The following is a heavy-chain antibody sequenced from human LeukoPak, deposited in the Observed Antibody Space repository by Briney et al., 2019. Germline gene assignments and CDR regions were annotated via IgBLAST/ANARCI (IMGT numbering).Heavy chain of an antibody. CDR1: GFTFSSYS. CDR3: ARDVRNYCSGGSCYSSDY. Sequence: GGSLSLSCAASGFTFSSYSMNWVRQAPGKGLEWVSSISSSSSYIYYADSVKGRFTISRDNAKNSLYLQMNSLRAEDTAVYYCARDVRNYCSGGSCYSSDYWGQGTLVTVSS. J-gene: IGHJ4*02. D-gene: IGHD2-15*01. V-gene: IGHV3-21*01. CDR2: ISSSSSYI.